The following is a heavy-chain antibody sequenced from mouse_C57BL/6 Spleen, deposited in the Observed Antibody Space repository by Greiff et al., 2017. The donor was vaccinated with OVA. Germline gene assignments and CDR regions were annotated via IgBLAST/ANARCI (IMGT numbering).Heavy chain of an antibody. CDR1: GFTFSSYA. Sequence: DVHLVESGGGLVKPGGSLKLSCAASGFTFSSYAMSWVRQTPEKRLEWVATISDGGSYTYYPDNVKGRFTISRDNAKNNLYLQMSHLKSEDTAMYYCARDPLTGTGYFDYWGQGTTLTVSS. CDR3: ARDPLTGTGYFDY. CDR2: ISDGGSYT. D-gene: IGHD4-1*01. V-gene: IGHV5-4*01. J-gene: IGHJ2*01.